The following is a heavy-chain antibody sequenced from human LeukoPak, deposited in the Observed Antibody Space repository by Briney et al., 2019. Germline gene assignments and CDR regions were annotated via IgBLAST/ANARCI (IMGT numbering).Heavy chain of an antibody. Sequence: ASVKVSCKASGYTFTSYDINWVRQATGQGLEWMGWMNPNSGNTGYAQKFQGRVTMTRNTSISTAYMELSSLRSEDTAVYYCAREVFIVPYCSSTSCSVYYYYYMDVWGKGTTVTVSS. V-gene: IGHV1-8*01. J-gene: IGHJ6*03. D-gene: IGHD2-2*01. CDR1: GYTFTSYD. CDR2: MNPNSGNT. CDR3: AREVFIVPYCSSTSCSVYYYYYMDV.